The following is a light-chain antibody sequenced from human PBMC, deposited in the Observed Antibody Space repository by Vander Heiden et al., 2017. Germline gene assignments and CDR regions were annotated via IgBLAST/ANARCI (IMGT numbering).Light chain of an antibody. CDR2: GAA. J-gene: IGKJ1*01. V-gene: IGKV3-15*01. Sequence: EIVTTQPPAAPSVSPAGRAALSCRASQSVSSSLAWYQQKPGRAPSLLIYGAATRATGIPARFSGSGSGTEFTLTISSLQSEDFAVYYYQQYSNWPPETFGQGTKVEIK. CDR3: QQYSNWPPET. CDR1: QSVSSS.